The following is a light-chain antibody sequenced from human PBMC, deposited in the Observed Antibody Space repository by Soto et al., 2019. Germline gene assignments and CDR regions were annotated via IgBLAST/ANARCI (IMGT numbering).Light chain of an antibody. Sequence: QAVVTQPPSVSGAPGQRVTISCSGGSSNLAAGYDVHWYQQLPRAAPKLLIYANSNRPSGVPDRFSGSKSGTSASLAITGLQAEDEADYYCQSYDSSLSAYVFGTGTKLTVL. J-gene: IGLJ1*01. V-gene: IGLV1-40*01. CDR2: ANS. CDR1: SSNLAAGYD. CDR3: QSYDSSLSAYV.